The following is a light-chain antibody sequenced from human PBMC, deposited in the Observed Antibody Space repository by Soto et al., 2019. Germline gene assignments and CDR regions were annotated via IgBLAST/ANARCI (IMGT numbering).Light chain of an antibody. Sequence: IVLTQSPGTLSLSPGERATLSCRAIQSVSSSYLAWYQQKPGQAPRLLMYGASGRATGIPDRFSGSGSGTDFTLTISRLEPEDFAMYYCQQYYSSPRITFGQGTRLEIK. V-gene: IGKV3-20*01. CDR1: QSVSSSY. CDR2: GAS. J-gene: IGKJ5*01. CDR3: QQYYSSPRIT.